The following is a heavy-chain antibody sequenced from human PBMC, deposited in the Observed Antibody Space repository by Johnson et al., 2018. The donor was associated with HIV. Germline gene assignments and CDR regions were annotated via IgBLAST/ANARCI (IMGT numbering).Heavy chain of an antibody. D-gene: IGHD6-19*01. CDR2: IYSGGST. J-gene: IGHJ3*02. Sequence: MLLVESGGGLVQPGGSLRLSCAASEFTVSSNYMSWVRQAPGKGLEWVSVIYSGGSTYYADSVKGRFTISRDNSKNTLYLQMNSLRAEDTAVYYCARGVGSGWYFEIGDDAFDIWGQGTTVTISS. CDR1: EFTVSSNY. CDR3: ARGVGSGWYFEIGDDAFDI. V-gene: IGHV3-66*01.